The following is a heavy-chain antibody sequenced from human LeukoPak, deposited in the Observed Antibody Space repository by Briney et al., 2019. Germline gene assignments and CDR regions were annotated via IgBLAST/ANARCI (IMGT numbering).Heavy chain of an antibody. J-gene: IGHJ4*02. V-gene: IGHV5-51*01. CDR1: GYSFTSYW. Sequence: PGESLKISCKGSGYSFTSYWIGWVRQMPGKGLEWMGIIYPGDSDTRYSPSFQGQVTISADKSISTAYLQWSSLKASDTAVYYCARVNYDFWSGYYTGTYYFDYWGQGTLVTVSS. CDR3: ARVNYDFWSGYYTGTYYFDY. CDR2: IYPGDSDT. D-gene: IGHD3-3*01.